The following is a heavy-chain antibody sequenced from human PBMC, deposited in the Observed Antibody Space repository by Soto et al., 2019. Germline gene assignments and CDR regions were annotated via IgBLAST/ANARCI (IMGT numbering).Heavy chain of an antibody. D-gene: IGHD1-7*01. J-gene: IGHJ4*02. Sequence: QVQLVQSGAEVKKPGSSVDFSCKASGGPFSSYGISWLRQPPGQGLEWMGGIIPILSIANYAQKFQGRVTITADEPTSIVYLELSSLISEDTAGYDCAGVNTLITGTTQSFDYWGQGTLVVVSS. CDR1: GGPFSSYG. CDR3: AGVNTLITGTTQSFDY. V-gene: IGHV1-69*01. CDR2: IIPILSIA.